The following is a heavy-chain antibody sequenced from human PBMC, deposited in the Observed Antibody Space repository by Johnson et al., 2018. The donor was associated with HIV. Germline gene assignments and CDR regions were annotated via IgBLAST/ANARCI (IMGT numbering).Heavy chain of an antibody. CDR1: GFTFEDYA. D-gene: IGHD3-22*01. Sequence: VQLEESGGGLVQPGRSLRLSCAASGFTFEDYAMHWVRQAPGKGLEWVSSISWNSDPIDYADSVKGRFAISRDNAKNSLYLQMNSLRPEDTALYYCAKDLVVINVRYAFHIWGQGTMVSVSS. CDR2: ISWNSDPI. V-gene: IGHV3-9*01. J-gene: IGHJ3*02. CDR3: AKDLVVINVRYAFHI.